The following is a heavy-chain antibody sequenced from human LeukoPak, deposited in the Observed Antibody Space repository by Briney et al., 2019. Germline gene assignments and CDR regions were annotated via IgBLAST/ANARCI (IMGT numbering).Heavy chain of an antibody. J-gene: IGHJ3*02. CDR3: AKQPNDYVWGGYRRDAFDI. D-gene: IGHD3-16*02. CDR2: ISGSGGST. Sequence: PGGSLRLSCAASGFTFSSYAMSWVRQAPGKGLEWVSAISGSGGSTYYADSVKGRFTISRDNSKNTLYLQMNSLRAEDTAVYYCAKQPNDYVWGGYRRDAFDIWGQGTMVTVSS. CDR1: GFTFSSYA. V-gene: IGHV3-23*01.